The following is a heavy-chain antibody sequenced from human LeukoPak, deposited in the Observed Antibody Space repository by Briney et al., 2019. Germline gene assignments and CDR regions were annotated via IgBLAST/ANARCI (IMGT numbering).Heavy chain of an antibody. Sequence: PSETLSLTCTVSGGPISTYYYLKSIRHPPGTGLEWIGHIYDSAYTKYNPSLKSRVTISVDTSKNQFSLELTSVTAADTAVYYCARELGSSYAYGMDVWGQGTTVTVSS. CDR2: IYDSAYT. V-gene: IGHV4-59*01. D-gene: IGHD3-10*01. CDR1: GGPISTYY. J-gene: IGHJ6*02. CDR3: ARELGSSYAYGMDV.